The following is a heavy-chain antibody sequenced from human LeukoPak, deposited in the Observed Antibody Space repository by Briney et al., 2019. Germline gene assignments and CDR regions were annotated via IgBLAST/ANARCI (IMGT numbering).Heavy chain of an antibody. J-gene: IGHJ5*02. CDR3: ARGVGTLGYCSSTSCYSFSVGWFDP. D-gene: IGHD2-2*01. Sequence: PLASVKVSCKASGGTFSSYAISWVRQAPGQGLEWMGWMNPNSGNTGYAQKFQGRVTMTRNTSISTAYMELSSLRSEDTAVYYCARGVGTLGYCSSTSCYSFSVGWFDPWGQGTLVTVSS. V-gene: IGHV1-8*02. CDR2: MNPNSGNT. CDR1: GGTFSSYA.